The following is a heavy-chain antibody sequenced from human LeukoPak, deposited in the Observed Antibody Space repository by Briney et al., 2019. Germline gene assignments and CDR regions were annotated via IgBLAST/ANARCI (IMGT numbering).Heavy chain of an antibody. J-gene: IGHJ4*02. Sequence: GSLRLSCAASGFTFSSYSMNWVRQAPGEGLEWVSSISSSSSYIYYADSVKGRFTISRDNAKNSLYLQMNSLRAEDTAVYYCAREDPGIAAAGFDYWGQGTLVTVSS. CDR2: ISSSSSYI. V-gene: IGHV3-21*01. CDR3: AREDPGIAAAGFDY. D-gene: IGHD6-13*01. CDR1: GFTFSSYS.